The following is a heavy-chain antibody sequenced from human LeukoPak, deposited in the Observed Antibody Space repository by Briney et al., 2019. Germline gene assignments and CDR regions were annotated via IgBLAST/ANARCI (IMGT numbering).Heavy chain of an antibody. CDR3: ARNPHPYGDYVDY. CDR1: GYSISSGYY. Sequence: SETLSLTCAVSGYSISSGYYWGWIRPPPGKGLEWIGSIYHSGSTYYNPSLRSRVTISVDTSKNQFSLKLSSVTAADTAVYYCARNPHPYGDYVDYWGQGTLVTVSS. V-gene: IGHV4-38-2*01. J-gene: IGHJ4*02. CDR2: IYHSGST. D-gene: IGHD4-17*01.